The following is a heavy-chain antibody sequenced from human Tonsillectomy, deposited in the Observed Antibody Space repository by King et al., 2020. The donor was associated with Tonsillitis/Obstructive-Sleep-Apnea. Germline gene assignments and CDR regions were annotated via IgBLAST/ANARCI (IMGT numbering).Heavy chain of an antibody. CDR1: GASISSYY. CDR2: IYYSGST. J-gene: IGHJ3*02. D-gene: IGHD3-22*01. CDR3: ARRSHYYDSSGYYPTAFDI. V-gene: IGHV4-59*08. Sequence: QLQESGPGLVKPSETLSLTCTVSGASISSYYWSWIRQPPGKGLEWIGYIYYSGSTNYNPSIKSRVTISVDTSNNQFSLKLSSVTAADTAVYYCARRSHYYDSSGYYPTAFDIWGQGRMVTVSS.